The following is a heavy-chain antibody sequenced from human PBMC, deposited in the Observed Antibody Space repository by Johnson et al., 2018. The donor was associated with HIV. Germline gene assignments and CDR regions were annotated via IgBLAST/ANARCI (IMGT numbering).Heavy chain of an antibody. Sequence: QVQLVESGGGLVQPGGSLRLSCAASGFIFSSYGMHWVRQAPGKGLEWVAVIWYDGSNKYYADFVKGRFTISRDNSKNTLYLQMNSLRPEDTAVYYCVRGGQWGATDAFDIWGQGTMVTVSS. CDR2: IWYDGSNK. J-gene: IGHJ3*02. V-gene: IGHV3-33*01. CDR1: GFIFSSYG. CDR3: VRGGQWGATDAFDI. D-gene: IGHD6-19*01.